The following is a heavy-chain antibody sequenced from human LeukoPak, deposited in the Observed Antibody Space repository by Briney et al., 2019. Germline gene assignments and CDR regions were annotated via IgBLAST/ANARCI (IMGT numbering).Heavy chain of an antibody. CDR3: ARARYCSSTSCYLDY. V-gene: IGHV3-23*01. J-gene: IGHJ4*02. Sequence: GGSLRLSCAASRFTFNTYAMSLVRQAPGKVLEWVSGISSSGDSTYYAYSVNGRFTISRDNSKNILYLQMNSLRAEDTAVYYCARARYCSSTSCYLDYWGQGTLVTVCS. CDR1: RFTFNTYA. D-gene: IGHD2-2*01. CDR2: ISSSGDST.